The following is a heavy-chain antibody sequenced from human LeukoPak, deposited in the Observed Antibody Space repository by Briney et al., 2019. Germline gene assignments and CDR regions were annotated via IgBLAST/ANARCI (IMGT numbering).Heavy chain of an antibody. CDR1: GYTFTSYD. CDR2: MNPNSGNT. J-gene: IGHJ4*02. V-gene: IGHV1-8*01. D-gene: IGHD1-26*01. CDR3: ARDGIVGAGRPY. Sequence: ASVKVSYKASGYTFTSYDINWLRQPTGQGPEWMGWMNPNSGNTGYAQKFQGRVTMTRNTSISTAYMELSSLRSEDAAVYYCARDGIVGAGRPYWGQGTLVTVSS.